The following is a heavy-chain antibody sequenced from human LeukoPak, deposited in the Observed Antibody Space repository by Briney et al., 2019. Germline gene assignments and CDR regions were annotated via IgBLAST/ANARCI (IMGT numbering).Heavy chain of an antibody. CDR1: RGTFSSYA. D-gene: IGHD6-13*01. Sequence: SVKVSCKASRGTFSSYAISWVRQAPGQGLEWMGVFIPIFGTANYAQQFQGRVTISADESTISAYIELSSLRSEDTAVYYCARRGRAAAVLGSYYGRNVWGKGTTVTVYS. CDR2: FIPIFGTA. V-gene: IGHV1-69*13. CDR3: ARRGRAAAVLGSYYGRNV. J-gene: IGHJ6*04.